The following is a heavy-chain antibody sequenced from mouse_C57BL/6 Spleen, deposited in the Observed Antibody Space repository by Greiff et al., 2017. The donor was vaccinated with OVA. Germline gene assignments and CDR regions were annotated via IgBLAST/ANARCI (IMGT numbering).Heavy chain of an antibody. D-gene: IGHD1-1*01. CDR2: IYPGDGDT. V-gene: IGHV1-82*01. Sequence: QVQLQQSGPELVKPGASVKISCKASGYAFSSSWMNWVKQRPGKGLEWIGRIYPGDGDTNYNGKFKGKATLTADKSSRTAYMQLSSLTSENSAVYFCASHYYGSSVYYAMDYWGQGTSVTVSS. CDR3: ASHYYGSSVYYAMDY. CDR1: GYAFSSSW. J-gene: IGHJ4*01.